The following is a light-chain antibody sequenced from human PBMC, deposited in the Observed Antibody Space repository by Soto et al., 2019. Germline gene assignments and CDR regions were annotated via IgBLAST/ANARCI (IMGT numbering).Light chain of an antibody. V-gene: IGLV2-14*01. J-gene: IGLJ3*02. CDR3: SSYAGSTTLL. Sequence: QSVLTQPASVSGSPGQSITISCTGTSSDVGGYSYVSWYQQHPGKAPKLMIYEVSNRPSGVSNRFPGSKSGNTASLTISGLQAEDEADYYCSSYAGSTTLLFGGGTKVTVL. CDR2: EVS. CDR1: SSDVGGYSY.